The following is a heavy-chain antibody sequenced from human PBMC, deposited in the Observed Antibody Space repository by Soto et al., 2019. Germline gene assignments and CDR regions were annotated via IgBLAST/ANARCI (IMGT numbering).Heavy chain of an antibody. V-gene: IGHV1-24*01. CDR1: GYTLNELS. D-gene: IGHD6-13*01. CDR2: FDPEDGET. Sequence: GASVKVSCKVSGYTLNELSMHWVRQAPGKGLEWMGGFDPEDGETIYAQKFQGRVTMTEDTSTDTAYMELSSLRSEDTAVYYCATIGSWYTEFDPWGQGTLVTVSS. CDR3: ATIGSWYTEFDP. J-gene: IGHJ5*02.